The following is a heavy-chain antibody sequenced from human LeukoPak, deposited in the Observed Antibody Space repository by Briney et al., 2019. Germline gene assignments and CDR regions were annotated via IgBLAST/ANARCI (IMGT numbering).Heavy chain of an antibody. CDR1: GGSFSGYY. J-gene: IGHJ4*02. Sequence: LKPSETLSLTCAVYGGSFSGYYWSWIRQPPGKGLEWIGEINHSGSTNYNPSLKSRVTISVDTSKNQFSLKLSSVTAADTAVYYCASVLSGGWYRPDYWGQGTLVTVSS. V-gene: IGHV4-34*01. CDR3: ASVLSGGWYRPDY. D-gene: IGHD6-19*01. CDR2: INHSGST.